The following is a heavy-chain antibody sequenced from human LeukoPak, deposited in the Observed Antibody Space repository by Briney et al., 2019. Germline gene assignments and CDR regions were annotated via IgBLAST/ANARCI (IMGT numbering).Heavy chain of an antibody. V-gene: IGHV4-39*07. J-gene: IGHJ4*02. CDR1: GGSISSSSYY. Sequence: PSETLSLTCTVSGGSISSSSYYWGWIRQPPGKGLEWIGSIYYSGSTYYNPSLKSRVTISVDTSKNQFSLKLSSVTAADTAVYYCARVDYYDSSRPSYYFDYWGQGTLVTVSS. CDR2: IYYSGST. CDR3: ARVDYYDSSRPSYYFDY. D-gene: IGHD3-22*01.